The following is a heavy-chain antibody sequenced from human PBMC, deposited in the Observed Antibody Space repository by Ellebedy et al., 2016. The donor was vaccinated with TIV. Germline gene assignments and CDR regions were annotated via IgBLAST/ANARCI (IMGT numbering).Heavy chain of an antibody. CDR3: ASRPGIAVAGPGDY. J-gene: IGHJ4*02. V-gene: IGHV3-23*01. Sequence: GGSLRLXXAASGFTFNRYAMNWVRQAPGKGLEWVSVISGSASHSYYADSVKGRFTISRDNSKNTLYLQMNSLRAEDTAVYYCASRPGIAVAGPGDYWGQGTLVTVS. CDR1: GFTFNRYA. CDR2: ISGSASHS. D-gene: IGHD6-19*01.